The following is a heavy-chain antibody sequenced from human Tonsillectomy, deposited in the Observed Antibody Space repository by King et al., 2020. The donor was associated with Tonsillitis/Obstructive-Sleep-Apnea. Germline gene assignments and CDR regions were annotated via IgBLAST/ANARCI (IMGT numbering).Heavy chain of an antibody. CDR1: GFTFSSYG. D-gene: IGHD4-11*01. J-gene: IGHJ6*03. Sequence: VQLVESGGGVVQPGRSLRLSCAASGFTFSSYGMHWVRQAPGKGLEWVAVKWYDGSNKYYADSVKGRFTISRDNSKNTLYLQMNSLRAEDTAVYYCARGGRNFYYYYYYMDVWGKGTTVTVSS. CDR3: ARGGRNFYYYYYYMDV. CDR2: KWYDGSNK. V-gene: IGHV3-33*01.